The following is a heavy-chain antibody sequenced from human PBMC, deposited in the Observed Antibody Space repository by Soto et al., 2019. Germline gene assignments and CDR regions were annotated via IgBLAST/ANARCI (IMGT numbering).Heavy chain of an antibody. CDR3: ATIAAAATNFDY. V-gene: IGHV3-9*01. CDR2: ISWNSGSI. CDR1: GFTFDDYA. Sequence: EVQLVESGGGLVQPGRSLRLSCAASGFTFDDYAMHWVRQAPGKGLEWVSGISWNSGSIGYVDSVKGRFTISRDNAKNSLYLQMNSLRAEDTALYYCATIAAAATNFDYWGQGTLVTVSS. J-gene: IGHJ4*02. D-gene: IGHD6-13*01.